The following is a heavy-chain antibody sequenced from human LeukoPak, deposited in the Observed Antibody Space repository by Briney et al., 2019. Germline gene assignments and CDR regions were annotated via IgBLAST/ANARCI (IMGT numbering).Heavy chain of an antibody. D-gene: IGHD1-1*01. Sequence: GGSLRLSCAASGFTFSDYYMSWIGQAPGKGLEGGSYISGSGSTIYYADSVKGRLTISRDNAKNSLYLQLNSLRVEDTAVYYCKSGGAAPGSFDYWGQGTLVTVSP. CDR3: KSGGAAPGSFDY. J-gene: IGHJ4*02. CDR2: ISGSGSTI. V-gene: IGHV3-11*04. CDR1: GFTFSDYY.